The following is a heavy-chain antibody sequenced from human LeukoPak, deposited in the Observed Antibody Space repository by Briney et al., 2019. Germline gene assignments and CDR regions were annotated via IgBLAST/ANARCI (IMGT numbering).Heavy chain of an antibody. CDR2: ISNDGSRK. D-gene: IGHD3-3*01. V-gene: IGHV3-30*03. CDR3: ARDRAWNYFDY. CDR1: GFTFSRHG. Sequence: GGSLRLSYAPSGFTFSRHGMHWVRQAPGKGLEWVAIISNDGSRKYYAHSVEGRFTISRDNSKNTLYLQMDSLRAEDTAVYYCARDRAWNYFDYWGQGTLVTVSS. J-gene: IGHJ4*02.